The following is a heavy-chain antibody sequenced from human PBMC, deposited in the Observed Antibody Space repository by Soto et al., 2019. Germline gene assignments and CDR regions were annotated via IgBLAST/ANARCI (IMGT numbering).Heavy chain of an antibody. CDR3: ARDLGIQLWLGYFDY. CDR2: ISAYNGNT. V-gene: IGHV1-18*01. J-gene: IGHJ4*02. D-gene: IGHD5-18*01. Sequence: ASVKVSCKASGYTFTSYGISWVRQAPGQGLEWMGWISAYNGNTNYAQKLQGRVTMTTDTSTSTAYMELRSLRSDDTAVYYCARDLGIQLWLGYFDYWGQGTLVTVSS. CDR1: GYTFTSYG.